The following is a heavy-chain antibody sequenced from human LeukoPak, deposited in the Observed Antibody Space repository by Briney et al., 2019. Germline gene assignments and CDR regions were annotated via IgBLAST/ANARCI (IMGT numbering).Heavy chain of an antibody. CDR3: ARVVVAATPRENWFDP. D-gene: IGHD2-15*01. CDR1: GGSISSSNW. J-gene: IGHJ5*02. Sequence: PSETLSLTCAVSGGSISSSNWWSWVRQPPGKGLEWIGEIYHSGSTNYNPSLKSRVTISVDKSKNQFSLKLSSVTAADTAVYYCARVVVAATPRENWFDPWGQGTLVTVSS. CDR2: IYHSGST. V-gene: IGHV4-4*02.